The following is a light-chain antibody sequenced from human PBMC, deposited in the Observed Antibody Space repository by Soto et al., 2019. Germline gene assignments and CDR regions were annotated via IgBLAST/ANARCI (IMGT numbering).Light chain of an antibody. CDR3: QQRRTWPLT. Sequence: VLTQSPATLSLSPGERATLSCMASEYIDDYLGWHQQKPGQAPRLLISDASTRATGIPARFSGSGSGTDFSLTISSLEPEDFAVYYCQQRRTWPLTFGGGTKVEIK. J-gene: IGKJ4*01. CDR2: DAS. V-gene: IGKV3-11*01. CDR1: EYIDDY.